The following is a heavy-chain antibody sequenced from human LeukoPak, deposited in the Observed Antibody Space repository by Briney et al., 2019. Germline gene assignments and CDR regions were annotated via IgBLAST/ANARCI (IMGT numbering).Heavy chain of an antibody. CDR2: ISGSGGST. V-gene: IGHV3-23*01. Sequence: GGSLRLSCAASGFTSSSYAVSWVRQAPGKGLEWVSTISGSGGSTYYAGSVKGRFTISRDNSKNTLYLQMNSLRAEDTAVYYCASHTVIDYWGQGTLVTVSS. D-gene: IGHD4-17*01. CDR3: ASHTVIDY. CDR1: GFTSSSYA. J-gene: IGHJ4*02.